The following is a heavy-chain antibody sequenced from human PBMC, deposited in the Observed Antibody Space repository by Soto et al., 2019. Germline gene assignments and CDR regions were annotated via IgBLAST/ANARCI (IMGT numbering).Heavy chain of an antibody. J-gene: IGHJ6*03. V-gene: IGHV3-23*01. D-gene: IGHD3-3*01. Sequence: GGSLRLSCAASGFTFSSYAMSWVRQAPGKGLEWVSAISGSGGSTYYADSVKGRFTISRDNSKNTLYLQMNSLRAEDTAVYYCAKEGVWDDFWSGSLIGYYYYYYMDVWGKGTTVTVSS. CDR1: GFTFSSYA. CDR2: ISGSGGST. CDR3: AKEGVWDDFWSGSLIGYYYYYYMDV.